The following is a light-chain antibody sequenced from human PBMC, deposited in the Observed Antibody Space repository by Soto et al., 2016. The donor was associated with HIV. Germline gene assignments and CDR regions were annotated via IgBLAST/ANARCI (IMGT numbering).Light chain of an antibody. CDR1: NIGSKS. CDR2: DDS. Sequence: SYELTQPPSVSVAPGKTARITCGGNNIGSKSVHWYQHKPGQAPVVVVYDDSVRPSGIPERFSGSNSGNTATLTISRVEVGDEADYYCQVWDSSSDSVVFGGGTKLTVL. V-gene: IGLV3-21*03. CDR3: QVWDSSSDSVV. J-gene: IGLJ2*01.